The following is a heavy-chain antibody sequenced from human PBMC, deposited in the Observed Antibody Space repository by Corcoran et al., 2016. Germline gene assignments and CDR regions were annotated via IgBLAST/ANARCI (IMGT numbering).Heavy chain of an antibody. CDR1: GFTFSSYS. D-gene: IGHD3-3*01. CDR2: ISSSSSTI. Sequence: EVQLVESGGGLVQPGGSLRLSCAASGFTFSSYSMNWVRQAPGKGLEWVSYISSSSSTIYYADSVKGRFTISRDNAKNSLYLQMSSLRSEDTAVYYCARARAKRITIFGVVPKGFDYWGQGTLVTVSS. CDR3: ARARAKRITIFGVVPKGFDY. V-gene: IGHV3-48*04. J-gene: IGHJ4*02.